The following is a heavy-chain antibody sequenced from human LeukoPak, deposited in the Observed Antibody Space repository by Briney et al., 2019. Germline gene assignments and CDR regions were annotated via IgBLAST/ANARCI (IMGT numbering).Heavy chain of an antibody. CDR1: GYTFTSYG. CDR3: ARGGYSYGCVYDY. V-gene: IGHV1-2*02. D-gene: IGHD5-18*01. Sequence: ASVKVSCKASGYTFTSYGISWVRQAPGQGLEWMGWINPNGGGPNYAQNFQGRVTMTRDTSISTAYMEVSSLRSDDTAVYYCARGGYSYGCVYDYWGQGTLVTVSS. CDR2: INPNGGGP. J-gene: IGHJ4*02.